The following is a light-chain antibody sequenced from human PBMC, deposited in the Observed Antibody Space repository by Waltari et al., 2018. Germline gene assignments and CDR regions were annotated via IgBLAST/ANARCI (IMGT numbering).Light chain of an antibody. Sequence: QSALTQPASVSGTPGQSITISCSGTTSDVGSYDLVSWYQQHPGEAPKLLICEVFKRPPDTSSRFSGDKPGRTASRTISGLQPEDEADYYCCSYAGRGTYVFGSGTKVTVL. CDR1: TSDVGSYDL. CDR3: CSYAGRGTYV. V-gene: IGLV2-23*02. CDR2: EVF. J-gene: IGLJ1*01.